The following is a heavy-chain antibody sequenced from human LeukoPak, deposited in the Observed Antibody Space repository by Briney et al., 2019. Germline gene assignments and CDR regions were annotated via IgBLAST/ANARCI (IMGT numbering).Heavy chain of an antibody. J-gene: IGHJ5*01. CDR1: GSSISSYY. CDR2: IFTSGST. CDR3: AREGDCSGGSCYSYGWFDS. Sequence: PSETLSLTCIVSGSSISSYYWNWIRQPAGKGLEWIGRIFTSGSTNYNPSLKSRVTVSVDTSKNQFSLELTSVTAADTAVYFCAREGDCSGGSCYSYGWFDSWGQGTLVTVSS. V-gene: IGHV4-4*07. D-gene: IGHD2-15*01.